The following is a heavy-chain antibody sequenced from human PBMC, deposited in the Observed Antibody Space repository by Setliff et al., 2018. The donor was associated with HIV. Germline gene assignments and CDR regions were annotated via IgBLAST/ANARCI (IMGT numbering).Heavy chain of an antibody. CDR2: INWHGGSR. J-gene: IGHJ6*03. D-gene: IGHD3-3*01. CDR1: GGSISSSNYY. V-gene: IGHV3-20*04. Sequence: PGGSLSLTCTVSGGSISSSNYYWSWVRQAPGKGREWVSGINWHGGSRGYADSVKGRFTISRDHAKNSLYLQMNSLRTEYTAVYYCARGVGPHSAYYNFWSGYPDYYYYYYMDVWGKGTTVTVSS. CDR3: ARGVGPHSAYYNFWSGYPDYYYYYYMDV.